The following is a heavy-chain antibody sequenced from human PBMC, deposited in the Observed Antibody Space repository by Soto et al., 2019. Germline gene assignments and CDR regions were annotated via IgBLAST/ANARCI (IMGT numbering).Heavy chain of an antibody. V-gene: IGHV1-8*01. CDR1: GYTFTSYD. CDR3: ARGSRVFDI. CDR2: MNPNSGNT. Sequence: QVQLVQSGAEVKKPGASVKVSCKASGYTFTSYDINWVRQATGQGLEWMRWMNPNSGNTGNAQKFQGRVTMTRNTSISTAYMVMSSLRSKDTAVYYCARGSRVFDIWGQGTMVTVSS. J-gene: IGHJ3*02.